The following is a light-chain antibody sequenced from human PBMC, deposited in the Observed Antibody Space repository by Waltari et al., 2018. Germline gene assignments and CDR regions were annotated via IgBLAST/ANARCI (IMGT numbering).Light chain of an antibody. J-gene: IGLJ1*01. CDR2: DND. V-gene: IGLV1-51*01. CDR1: NSNVGHHH. CDR3: GTWDGSLNAYV. Sequence: QSVLTQPPSVSAAPGQKVTISCSGSNSNVGHHHVSWYQQLPGTAPKLVIYDNDKRPSGMPDRFSGSKSATSATLGITGLQTGDGADYYCGTWDGSLNAYVFGTGTKVTVL.